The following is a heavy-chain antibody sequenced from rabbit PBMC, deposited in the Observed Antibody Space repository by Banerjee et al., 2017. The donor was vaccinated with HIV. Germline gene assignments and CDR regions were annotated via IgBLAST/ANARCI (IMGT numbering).Heavy chain of an antibody. CDR1: GFSFSSNYW. J-gene: IGHJ4*01. V-gene: IGHV1S45*01. D-gene: IGHD4-1*01. CDR2: IYTGSSGTT. Sequence: QEQLEESGGDLVKPEGSLTLTCTASGFSFSSNYWICWVRQAPGKGLEWIGCIYTGSSGTTYYASWVNGRFTISKTSSTTVTLQMTSLTAADTASYFCARDLAGVIGWNFGLWGPGTLVTVS. CDR3: ARDLAGVIGWNFGL.